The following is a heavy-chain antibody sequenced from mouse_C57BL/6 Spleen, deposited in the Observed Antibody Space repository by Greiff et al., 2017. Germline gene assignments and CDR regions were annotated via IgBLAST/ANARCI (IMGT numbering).Heavy chain of an antibody. CDR3: ARHDDDRLLYAMDY. Sequence: EVHLVESGRDLVTPGGSLTLSCAASGFTFSSYAMSWVRQTPDKRLEWVATISSGGSYPYYPDSVRGRFTIARDKAKNTLYLQRSSLKAEDTCMYYCARHDDDRLLYAMDYWGQGTSVTVSS. CDR2: ISSGGSYP. J-gene: IGHJ4*01. CDR1: GFTFSSYA. D-gene: IGHD2-3*01. V-gene: IGHV5-6*01.